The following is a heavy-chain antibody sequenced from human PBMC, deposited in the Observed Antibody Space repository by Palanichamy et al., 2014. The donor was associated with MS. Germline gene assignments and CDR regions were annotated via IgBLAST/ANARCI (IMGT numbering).Heavy chain of an antibody. V-gene: IGHV4-38-2*02. D-gene: IGHD3-10*01. CDR2: IYHGGNT. J-gene: IGHJ5*02. CDR3: ARRGSLVGEFSGWFDP. Sequence: QVHLQEPGPGVVKPSETLSLTCTVSNYSIDIGYYWGWIRQPPGKGLEWIGTIYHGGNTYYSPSLRSRVTMSVDTSKNQFSLKLTSVTAGDTAVYYCARRGSLVGEFSGWFDPWGQGTLVTVSS. CDR1: NYSIDIGYY.